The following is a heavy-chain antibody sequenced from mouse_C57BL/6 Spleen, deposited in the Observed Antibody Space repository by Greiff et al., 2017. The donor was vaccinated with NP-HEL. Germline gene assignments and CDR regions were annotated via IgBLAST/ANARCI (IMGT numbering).Heavy chain of an antibody. J-gene: IGHJ2*01. CDR3: ARSDGSSYGY. D-gene: IGHD1-1*01. CDR2: IDPSDSET. V-gene: IGHV1-52*01. Sequence: VQLQQPGAELVRPGSSVKLSCKASGYTFTSYWMHWVKQRPIQGLEWIGNIDPSDSETHYNQKFKDKATLTVDKSSSTAYMQLSSLTSEDSAVYYCARSDGSSYGYWGQGTTLTVSS. CDR1: GYTFTSYW.